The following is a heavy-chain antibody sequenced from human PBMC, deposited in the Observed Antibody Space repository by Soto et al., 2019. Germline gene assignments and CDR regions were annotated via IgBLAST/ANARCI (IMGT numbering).Heavy chain of an antibody. CDR1: GGSISSSSYY. CDR3: ASHIAAAVWRVNWLDP. D-gene: IGHD6-25*01. CDR2: IYYSGST. Sequence: SETLSLTCTVSGGSISSSSYYWGLIRQPPGKGLEWIGSIYYSGSTYYNPSLKSRVTISVDTSKNQFSLKLSSVTAADTAVYYCASHIAAAVWRVNWLDPWGQETLFTVSS. J-gene: IGHJ5*02. V-gene: IGHV4-39*01.